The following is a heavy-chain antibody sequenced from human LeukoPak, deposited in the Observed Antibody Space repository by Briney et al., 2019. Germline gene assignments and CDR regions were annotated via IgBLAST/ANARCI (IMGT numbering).Heavy chain of an antibody. Sequence: SEAPSLTCAVYGGSFSGYYWSWIRQPPGKGLEWIGEINHSGSTNYNPSLKSRVTISVDTSKNQFSLKLSSVTAADTAVYYCARVWGWLQFYLFDYWGQGTLVTVSS. CDR1: GGSFSGYY. D-gene: IGHD5-24*01. V-gene: IGHV4-34*01. CDR2: INHSGST. J-gene: IGHJ4*02. CDR3: ARVWGWLQFYLFDY.